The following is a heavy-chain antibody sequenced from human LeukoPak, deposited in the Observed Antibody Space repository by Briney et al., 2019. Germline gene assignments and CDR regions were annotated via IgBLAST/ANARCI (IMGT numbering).Heavy chain of an antibody. V-gene: IGHV3-30*18. CDR3: AKDAKYCTGASCQNLFYGMDA. CDR2: ISHDGDKK. CDR1: GFIFSHFG. Sequence: GGSLRLSCAASGFIFSHFGMHWVRQSPGKGLQWVAVISHDGDKKYYADSVKGRATISRDNSKNTLDLQMNGLGGEDTAVYYCAKDAKYCTGASCQNLFYGMDAWGQGTTVTVSS. D-gene: IGHD2-8*02. J-gene: IGHJ6*02.